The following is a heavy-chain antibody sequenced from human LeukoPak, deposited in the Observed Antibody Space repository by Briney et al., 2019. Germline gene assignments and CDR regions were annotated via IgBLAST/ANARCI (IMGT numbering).Heavy chain of an antibody. J-gene: IGHJ3*02. Sequence: GGSLRLSCAASGFTFSSYAMSWVRQAPGKGLEWVSAISGSGGSTYYVDSVRGRFTISRDNSKNTLYLQMNSLRAEDTAVYYCAKDLDSSGNFWGTDAFDIWGQGTMVTVSS. CDR2: ISGSGGST. CDR3: AKDLDSSGNFWGTDAFDI. D-gene: IGHD3-22*01. V-gene: IGHV3-23*01. CDR1: GFTFSSYA.